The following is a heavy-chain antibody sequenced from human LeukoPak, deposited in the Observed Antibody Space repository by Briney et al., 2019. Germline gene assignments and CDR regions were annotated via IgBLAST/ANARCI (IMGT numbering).Heavy chain of an antibody. CDR1: GGSISSYY. CDR3: ARPLQNPYYYGMDV. J-gene: IGHJ6*02. V-gene: IGHV4-30-4*01. Sequence: PSETLSLTCTVSGGSISSYYWSWIRQPPGKGLEWIGYIYYSGSTYYNPSLKSRVTISVDTSKNQFSLKLSSVTAADTAVYYCARPLQNPYYYGMDVWGQGTTVTVSS. CDR2: IYYSGST.